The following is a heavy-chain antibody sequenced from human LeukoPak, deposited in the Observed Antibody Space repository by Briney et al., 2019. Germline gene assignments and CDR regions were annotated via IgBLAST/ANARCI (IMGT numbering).Heavy chain of an antibody. Sequence: PSETLSLTCTVSGGSISSSSYYWGWIRQPPGKGLEWIGYIYYSGSTYYNPSLKSRVTISVDTSKNQFSLKLSSVTAADTAVYYCARDSSPYYGSGTWFDPWGQGTLVTVSS. D-gene: IGHD3-10*01. CDR2: IYYSGST. V-gene: IGHV4-31*03. J-gene: IGHJ5*02. CDR3: ARDSSPYYGSGTWFDP. CDR1: GGSISSSSYY.